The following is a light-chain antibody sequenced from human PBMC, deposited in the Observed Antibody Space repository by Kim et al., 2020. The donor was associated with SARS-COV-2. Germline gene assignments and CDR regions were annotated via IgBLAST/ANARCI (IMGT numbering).Light chain of an antibody. J-gene: IGLJ3*02. CDR2: STS. CDR1: TGAXXSGXY. Sequence: TLTCASXTGAXXSGXYPNWFQQXPXQAPRAXIYSTSNRYSWTPARFSGSLLGGKAALTLSGVQPEXXAEYYCLLFYGGAQIWVFGGGTQLTVL. V-gene: IGLV7-43*01. CDR3: LLFYGGAQIWV.